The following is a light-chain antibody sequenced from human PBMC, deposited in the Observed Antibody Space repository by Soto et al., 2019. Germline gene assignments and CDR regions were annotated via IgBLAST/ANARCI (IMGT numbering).Light chain of an antibody. J-gene: IGLJ1*01. CDR2: EVN. CDR3: SSRTSSSTYV. Sequence: QSALTQPASVSGSPGQSITISCTGTSSDIGGYNYVSWYQQHPGKAPKLMIYEVNNRPSGVSSRFSGSKSGNTASLTVSGLQPEDEADYYCSSRTSSSTYVFGTGTKLTVL. CDR1: SSDIGGYNY. V-gene: IGLV2-14*01.